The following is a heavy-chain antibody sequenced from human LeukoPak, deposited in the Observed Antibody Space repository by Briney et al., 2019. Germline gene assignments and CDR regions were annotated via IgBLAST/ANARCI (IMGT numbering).Heavy chain of an antibody. D-gene: IGHD6-19*01. CDR1: GGSISGYY. V-gene: IGHV4-59*12. J-gene: IGHJ1*01. CDR3: ARRSHYSGWYV. Sequence: SETLSLTCTVSGGSISGYYYNWIRQPPGKGLEWIGYIYYSGSTNYNPSPKSRVTISLDTSKNQFSLKLSSVTAADTAVYFCARRSHYSGWYVWGQGTLVTVSS. CDR2: IYYSGST.